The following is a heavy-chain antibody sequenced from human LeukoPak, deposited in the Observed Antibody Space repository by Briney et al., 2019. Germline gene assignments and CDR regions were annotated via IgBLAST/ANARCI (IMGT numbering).Heavy chain of an antibody. CDR1: GFTFSSYA. V-gene: IGHV3-30-3*01. CDR2: ISYDGSNK. CDR3: ARDYMDDCGAFDI. J-gene: IGHJ3*02. D-gene: IGHD2-21*02. Sequence: AGGSLRLSCAASGFTFSSYAMHWVRQAPGKGLEWVAVISYDGSNKYYADSVKGRFTISRDNSKNTLYLQMNSLRAEDTAVYYCARDYMDDCGAFDIWGQGTMVTVSS.